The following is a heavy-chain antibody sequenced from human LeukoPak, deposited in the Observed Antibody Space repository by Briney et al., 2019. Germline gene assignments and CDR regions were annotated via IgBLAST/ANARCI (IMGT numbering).Heavy chain of an antibody. J-gene: IGHJ4*02. Sequence: PGGSLRLSCAASGFTFSSYGMHWVRQAPGKGLEWVALISYDGSNKYYADSVKGRFTIPRDNSKNTLFLQMNSLSDEDTAVYSCARATSFYYFDYWGQGTLVTVSS. V-gene: IGHV3-30*19. CDR2: ISYDGSNK. D-gene: IGHD1-1*01. CDR3: ARATSFYYFDY. CDR1: GFTFSSYG.